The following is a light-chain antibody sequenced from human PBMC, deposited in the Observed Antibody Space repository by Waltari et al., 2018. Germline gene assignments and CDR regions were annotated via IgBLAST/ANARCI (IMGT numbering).Light chain of an antibody. Sequence: EIVMTQSPATLSGSRGGSATLSCRASLSIDDSLAWYQQKPGHPPRLLIHGASTRDTGIPVRFSGSGSGTDFTLTITGLQSEDFAVYFCQQYNQWPLTFGRGTKVEIK. CDR1: LSIDDS. V-gene: IGKV3-15*01. CDR2: GAS. J-gene: IGKJ4*01. CDR3: QQYNQWPLT.